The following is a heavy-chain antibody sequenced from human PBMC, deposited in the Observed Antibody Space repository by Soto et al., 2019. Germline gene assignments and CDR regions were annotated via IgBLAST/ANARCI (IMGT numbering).Heavy chain of an antibody. CDR1: GFTFSSYE. CDR3: AREHEYYDYVWGSYRSGFDY. J-gene: IGHJ4*02. D-gene: IGHD3-16*02. V-gene: IGHV3-48*03. Sequence: PGGSLRLSCAASGFTFSSYEMNWVRQAPGKGLEWVSYISSSGSTIYYADSVKGRFTISRDNAKNSLYLQMNSLRAEDTAVYYCAREHEYYDYVWGSYRSGFDYWGQGTLVTVSS. CDR2: ISSSGSTI.